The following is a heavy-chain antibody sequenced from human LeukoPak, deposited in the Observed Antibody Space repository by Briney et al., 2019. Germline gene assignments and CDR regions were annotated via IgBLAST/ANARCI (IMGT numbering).Heavy chain of an antibody. CDR1: GFTFSSYA. V-gene: IGHV3-23*01. Sequence: GGSLRLSCAASGFTFSSYAVSWVRQAPGKGLEWVSAISGSGGSTYYADSVKGRFTISRDNSKNTLYLQMNSLRAEDTAVYYCAKDSSGWYGYFDYWGQGTLVTVSS. CDR2: ISGSGGST. D-gene: IGHD6-19*01. CDR3: AKDSSGWYGYFDY. J-gene: IGHJ4*02.